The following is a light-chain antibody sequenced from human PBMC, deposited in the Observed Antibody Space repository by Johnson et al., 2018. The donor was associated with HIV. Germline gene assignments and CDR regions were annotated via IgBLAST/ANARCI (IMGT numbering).Light chain of an antibody. V-gene: IGLV1-51*02. CDR3: GTWDNSLSIGYV. Sequence: QSVLTQPPSVSAAPGQRVTISCSGRGSNIGSHYVSWYQQLPGTAPKLLIFENDKRPSGIPDRFSGSKSGTSATLGITGLQAGDEADYYCGTWDNSLSIGYVFGTGTTITVL. CDR1: GSNIGSHY. CDR2: END. J-gene: IGLJ1*01.